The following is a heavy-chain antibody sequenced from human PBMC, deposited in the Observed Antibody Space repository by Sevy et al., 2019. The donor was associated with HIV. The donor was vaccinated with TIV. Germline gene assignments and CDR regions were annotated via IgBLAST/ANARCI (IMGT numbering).Heavy chain of an antibody. CDR1: GYTVTNYH. Sequence: ASVKVSCKASGYTVTNYHITWVRQAPGQGLEWMGWTTPNNGNTNYARRLQGRVTMTTDTSTATAYMELRNLRSDDTAVYFCARAPSGSQGPGQYFHHWGQGTLVTVSS. V-gene: IGHV1-18*01. J-gene: IGHJ1*01. CDR3: ARAPSGSQGPGQYFHH. D-gene: IGHD1-26*01. CDR2: TTPNNGNT.